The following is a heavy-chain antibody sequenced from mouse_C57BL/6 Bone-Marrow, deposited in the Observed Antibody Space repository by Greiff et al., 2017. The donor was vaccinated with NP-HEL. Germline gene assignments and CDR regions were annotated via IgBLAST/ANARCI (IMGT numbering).Heavy chain of an antibody. Sequence: QVQLQQPGAELVMPGASVKLSCKASGYTFTSYWMHWVKQRPGQGLEWIGEIDPSDSYTNYNQKFKGKSTLTVDKSSSTAYMQLSSLTSEDSAVYYCASFITTVVADWYFDVWGTGTTVTVSS. V-gene: IGHV1-69*01. CDR3: ASFITTVVADWYFDV. CDR2: IDPSDSYT. D-gene: IGHD1-1*01. J-gene: IGHJ1*03. CDR1: GYTFTSYW.